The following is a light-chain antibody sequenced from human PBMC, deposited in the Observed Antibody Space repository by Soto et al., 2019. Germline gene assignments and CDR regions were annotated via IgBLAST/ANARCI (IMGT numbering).Light chain of an antibody. V-gene: IGKV1-5*03. CDR1: QSISTW. J-gene: IGKJ1*01. Sequence: DIQMTQSPSTLSASVGDRVTITCRASQSISTWLAWYQQKPGKAPKVLIYKASSLESGVPSRFSGSGSGTEFTITISSLQPDDFATYSCQQYDTYWTFGQGTKVEIK. CDR2: KAS. CDR3: QQYDTYWT.